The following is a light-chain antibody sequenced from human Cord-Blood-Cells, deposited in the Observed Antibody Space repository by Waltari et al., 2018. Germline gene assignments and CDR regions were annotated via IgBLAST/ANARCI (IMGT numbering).Light chain of an antibody. CDR3: SSYTSSSTPVV. Sequence: QSALTQPASVSGSPGQSITISCTGPSSDVGGYNYVSWYQQHPGKAPKLIIYDVSNRPSGVSNRFSGSKSGNTASLTISGLQAEDEADYYCSSYTSSSTPVVFGGGTKLTVL. J-gene: IGLJ2*01. CDR2: DVS. V-gene: IGLV2-14*01. CDR1: SSDVGGYNY.